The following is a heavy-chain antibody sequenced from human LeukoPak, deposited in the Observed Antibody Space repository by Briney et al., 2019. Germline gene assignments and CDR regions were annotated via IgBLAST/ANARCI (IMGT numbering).Heavy chain of an antibody. CDR1: GGSFSDYY. D-gene: IGHD2-2*01. Sequence: PSETLSLTCAVYGGSFSDYYWSWVRQPPGKGLEWVGEINNSGSTNYNPSLKSRVTISVEKYKKQLSLKLSSVTAADTAVYYCARDGYCSSTSCSDYWGQGTLVTVSS. CDR3: ARDGYCSSTSCSDY. V-gene: IGHV4-34*01. J-gene: IGHJ4*02. CDR2: INNSGST.